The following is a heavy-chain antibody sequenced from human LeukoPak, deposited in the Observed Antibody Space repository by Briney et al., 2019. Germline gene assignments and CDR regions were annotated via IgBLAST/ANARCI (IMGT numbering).Heavy chain of an antibody. D-gene: IGHD6-13*01. CDR1: GFTFSSYW. CDR3: ARGGSSSWVDY. CDR2: IRSVGSST. V-gene: IGHV3-74*01. Sequence: TGRSLTPSCAAAGFTFSSYWMEWVRQAPGEGLGWVSRIRSVGSSTNYADSVTGRFTISRDNAKNTLYLQMNSLRADDTAVYYCARGGSSSWVDYWGQGTLVTVSS. J-gene: IGHJ4*02.